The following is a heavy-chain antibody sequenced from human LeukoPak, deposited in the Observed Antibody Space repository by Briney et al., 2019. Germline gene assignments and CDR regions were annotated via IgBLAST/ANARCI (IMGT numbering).Heavy chain of an antibody. CDR2: VSYEGKSQ. CDR1: GFTFSNYG. Sequence: GGSLRLSCASSGFTFSNYGMHWVRQAPGKGLEWVAVVSYEGKSQYYADSVRGRFTISRDNSKNTLYLQMNSLRGEDAAVYYCAKEGTAQISTWYDYWGQGTLVTVSS. D-gene: IGHD6-13*01. CDR3: AKEGTAQISTWYDY. J-gene: IGHJ4*02. V-gene: IGHV3-30*18.